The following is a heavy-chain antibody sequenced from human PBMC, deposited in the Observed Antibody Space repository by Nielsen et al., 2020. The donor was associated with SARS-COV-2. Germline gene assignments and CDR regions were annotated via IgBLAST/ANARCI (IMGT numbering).Heavy chain of an antibody. D-gene: IGHD2-2*02. CDR3: ARGKYQLLYDDAFDI. V-gene: IGHV4-39*01. J-gene: IGHJ3*02. CDR1: GGSISSSSYY. CDR2: IYYSGST. Sequence: SETLSLTCTVSGGSISSSSYYWGWIRQPPGKGLEWIGSIYYSGSTYYNPSLKSRVTISVDTSKNQFSLKLSSVTAADTAVYYCARGKYQLLYDDAFDIWGQGTMVTVSS.